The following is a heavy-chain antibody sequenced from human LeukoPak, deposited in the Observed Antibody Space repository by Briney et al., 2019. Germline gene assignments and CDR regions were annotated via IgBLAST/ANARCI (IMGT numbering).Heavy chain of an antibody. CDR1: GFTFSSYG. V-gene: IGHV3-30*18. CDR3: AKDRGYNFDY. Sequence: GGSLRLSCAASGFTFSSYGMHWVRQAPGKGLEWVAVISYDGSNKYYADSVKGRFTISRDNSKNTLYLQMNSLRAEDTAVYYCAKDRGYNFDYWGREPWSPSPQ. D-gene: IGHD3-10*01. CDR2: ISYDGSNK. J-gene: IGHJ4*02.